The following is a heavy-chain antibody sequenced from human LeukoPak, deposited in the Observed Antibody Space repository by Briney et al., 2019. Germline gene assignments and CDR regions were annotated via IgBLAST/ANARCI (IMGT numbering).Heavy chain of an antibody. Sequence: PGGSLRLSCAASGFTFSSYAMSWVRQAPGKGLEWVSAISGSGGSTYYADSVKGRFTISRDNSKNTLYLQMSSLRAEDTAVYYCAKREGYCSSTSCYEHMDVWGKGTTVTVSS. V-gene: IGHV3-23*01. J-gene: IGHJ6*03. D-gene: IGHD2-2*01. CDR3: AKREGYCSSTSCYEHMDV. CDR2: ISGSGGST. CDR1: GFTFSSYA.